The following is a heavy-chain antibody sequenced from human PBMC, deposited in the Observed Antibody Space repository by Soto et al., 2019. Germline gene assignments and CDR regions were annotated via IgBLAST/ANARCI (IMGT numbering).Heavy chain of an antibody. Sequence: EVQLVESGGGLVQPGRSLRLSCAASGFTFDDYAMHWVRQAPGKGLEWVSGISWNSGSIGYADSVKGRFTLSRDNAKNSLYLQINSLRAQDTAVYYCAKDLDGLDYAGNAVVPNAFDIFGQGTRVTVSS. CDR2: ISWNSGSI. J-gene: IGHJ3*02. D-gene: IGHD4-17*01. V-gene: IGHV3-9*01. CDR1: GFTFDDYA. CDR3: AKDLDGLDYAGNAVVPNAFDI.